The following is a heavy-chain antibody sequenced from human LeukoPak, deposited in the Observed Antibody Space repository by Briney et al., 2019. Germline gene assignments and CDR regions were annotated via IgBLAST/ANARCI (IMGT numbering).Heavy chain of an antibody. D-gene: IGHD6-13*01. Sequence: GESLKISCMAAGGSFTTYWIGCVRQMPGERVEGRGIIYTGDSDTRYTPSFQGQVTISADKSISTAYLQWSSLKASDTAKYYCAASIGTAAGTLDYWGQGTLVTVSS. CDR2: IYTGDSDT. CDR3: AASIGTAAGTLDY. J-gene: IGHJ4*02. V-gene: IGHV5-51*01. CDR1: GGSFTTYW.